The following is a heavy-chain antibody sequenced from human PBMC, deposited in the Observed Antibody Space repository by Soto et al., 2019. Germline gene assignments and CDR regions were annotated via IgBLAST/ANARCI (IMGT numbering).Heavy chain of an antibody. D-gene: IGHD3-22*01. CDR3: ARDSGYYDSSGYFPYHYYAMDV. CDR1: GFTVSNNY. CDR2: IYTGGRT. V-gene: IGHV3-53*01. J-gene: IGHJ6*02. Sequence: PRGSLRLSCAASGFTVSNNYMSWVRQAPGKGLEWVSVIYTGGRTYYADSVKGRFTISRDNSKNTLYLQMNGLRAEDTAVYYCARDSGYYDSSGYFPYHYYAMDVWGQGTTVTVSS.